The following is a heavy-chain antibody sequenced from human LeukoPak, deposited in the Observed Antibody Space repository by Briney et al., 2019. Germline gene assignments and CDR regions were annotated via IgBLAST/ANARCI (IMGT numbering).Heavy chain of an antibody. CDR1: GFIFSSYG. V-gene: IGHV3-30*18. CDR2: ISYDGRNK. D-gene: IGHD5-18*01. J-gene: IGHJ4*02. CDR3: AKDRGYSHGFDY. Sequence: GGSLRLSCAAPGFIFSSYGMHWVRQAPGKGLEWVAAISYDGRNKEYVDSVKGRFTISRDNSKNTVYLQMNSLRAEDTAVYNCAKDRGYSHGFDYWGQGTLVTVSS.